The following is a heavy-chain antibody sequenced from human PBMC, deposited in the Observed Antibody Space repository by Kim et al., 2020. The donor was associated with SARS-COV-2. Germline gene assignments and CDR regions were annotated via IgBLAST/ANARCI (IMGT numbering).Heavy chain of an antibody. V-gene: IGHV3-30*07. J-gene: IGHJ4*02. Sequence: NSVKGRFTSSRDNSKNTLYLQMNSLRAEDTAVYYCARGLTMIVAAPTGYWGQGTLVTVSS. D-gene: IGHD3-22*01. CDR3: ARGLTMIVAAPTGY.